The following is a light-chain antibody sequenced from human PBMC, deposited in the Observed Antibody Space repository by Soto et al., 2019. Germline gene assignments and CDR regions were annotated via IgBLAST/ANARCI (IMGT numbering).Light chain of an antibody. J-gene: IGLJ2*01. V-gene: IGLV2-14*01. Sequence: QSALTQPPSASGSPGQSVAISCTGTSSDVGGYNYVSWYQQHPGKAPKLILYAVTNRPSGISNRFSGSKSGNTASLTISGLQSEDEADYFCSSYTTSATLVFGLGTKLTVL. CDR3: SSYTTSATLV. CDR1: SSDVGGYNY. CDR2: AVT.